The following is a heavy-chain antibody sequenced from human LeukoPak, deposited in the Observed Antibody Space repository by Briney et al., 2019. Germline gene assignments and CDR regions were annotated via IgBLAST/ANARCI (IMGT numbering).Heavy chain of an antibody. CDR3: ARDGLYGGTYWYFDL. CDR1: GYSISSGYY. Sequence: SETLSLTCTVSGYSISSGYYWGWIRQPPGKGLEWIGSIYHSGSTYYNPSLKSRVTISVDTSKNQFSLKLSSVTAADTAVYYCARDGLYGGTYWYFDLWGRGTLVTVSS. CDR2: IYHSGST. J-gene: IGHJ2*01. V-gene: IGHV4-38-2*02. D-gene: IGHD4-23*01.